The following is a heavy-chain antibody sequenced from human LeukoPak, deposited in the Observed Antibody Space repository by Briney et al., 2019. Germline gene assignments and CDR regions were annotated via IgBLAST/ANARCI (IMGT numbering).Heavy chain of an antibody. V-gene: IGHV3-30*18. CDR3: AKADCGSTSCHPDY. CDR2: IAYDEINT. D-gene: IGHD2-2*01. J-gene: IGHJ4*02. Sequence: PGRSLRLSCAASGFPFSNYGMHWVRQAPGKGLEWVAVIAYDEINTNHADSVKGRLTASRDNSKKPLLLQMKGLRAEYTAVYYFAKADCGSTSCHPDYWGQGTLVTVSS. CDR1: GFPFSNYG.